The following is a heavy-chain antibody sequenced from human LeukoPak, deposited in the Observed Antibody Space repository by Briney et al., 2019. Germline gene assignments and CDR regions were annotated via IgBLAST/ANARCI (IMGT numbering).Heavy chain of an antibody. J-gene: IGHJ3*02. D-gene: IGHD1-26*01. Sequence: GASVKVSCKASGYTFSNYGFSWVRQAPGQGLEWMGWISTYNGNTHYEQKLQGRVTMTTDTSTSTAYMELRSLRSEDTAVYYCARLYSGSYYDAFDIWGQGTMVTVSS. CDR3: ARLYSGSYYDAFDI. CDR1: GYTFSNYG. V-gene: IGHV1-18*01. CDR2: ISTYNGNT.